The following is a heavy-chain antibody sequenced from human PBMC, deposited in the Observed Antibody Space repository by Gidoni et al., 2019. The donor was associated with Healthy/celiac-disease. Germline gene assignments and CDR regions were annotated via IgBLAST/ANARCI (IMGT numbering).Heavy chain of an antibody. CDR2: IRSKANSYAT. CDR1: GFTFSGSA. D-gene: IGHD3-9*01. CDR3: TRQGQSITIN. V-gene: IGHV3-73*01. Sequence: EVQLVESGGGLVQPGWSLKLSCAASGFTFSGSAMPWVRQASRKGLEWVGRIRSKANSYATAYAASVKGRFTISRDDSKNTAYLQMNSLKTEDTAVYYCTRQGQSITINWGQGTLVTVSS. J-gene: IGHJ4*02.